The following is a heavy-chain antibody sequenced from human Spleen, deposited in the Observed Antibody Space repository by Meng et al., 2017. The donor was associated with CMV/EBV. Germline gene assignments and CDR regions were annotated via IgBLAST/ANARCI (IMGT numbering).Heavy chain of an antibody. J-gene: IGHJ4*02. CDR2: IYYSGGT. Sequence: SETLSLTCNVSGHSMSNAYYWGWIRQPPGMGMEWLASIYYSGGTYYNPSLKSRLTISEDTSKSRFFLRLTSATAADTAVYYCANGYNYWSGSFGNWGQGTLVTVSS. CDR3: ANGYNYWSGSFGN. D-gene: IGHD5-24*01. CDR1: GHSMSNAYY. V-gene: IGHV4-38-2*02.